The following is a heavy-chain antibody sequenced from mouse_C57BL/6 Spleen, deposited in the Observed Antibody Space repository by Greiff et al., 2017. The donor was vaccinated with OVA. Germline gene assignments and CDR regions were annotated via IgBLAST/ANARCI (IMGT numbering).Heavy chain of an antibody. CDR2: INPGSGGT. Sequence: QVQLQQSGAELVRPGTSVKVSCKASGYAFTNYLIEWVKQRPGQGLEWIGVINPGSGGTNYNEKFKGKATLTADKSSSTAYMQRSSLTSEDSAVFFCARNYDYWGQGTTLTVSS. CDR1: GYAFTNYL. J-gene: IGHJ2*01. D-gene: IGHD2-1*01. CDR3: ARNYDY. V-gene: IGHV1-54*01.